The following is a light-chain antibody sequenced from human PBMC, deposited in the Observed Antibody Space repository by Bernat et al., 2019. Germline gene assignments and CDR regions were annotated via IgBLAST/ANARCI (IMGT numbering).Light chain of an antibody. Sequence: DFQMTQSPSALSANVGDTVTITCRASQNIAHYLNWFQQKIDNAPNLLIYGASNLQRGVPARFSGSGSGTDFALTVTTLETDDFANYYCLPSDSIPRAFGQGTKLEIK. J-gene: IGKJ2*01. V-gene: IGKV1-39*01. CDR1: QNIAHY. CDR2: GAS. CDR3: LPSDSIPRA.